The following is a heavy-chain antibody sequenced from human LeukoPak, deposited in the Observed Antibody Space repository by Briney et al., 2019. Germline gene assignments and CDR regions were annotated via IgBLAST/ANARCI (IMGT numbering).Heavy chain of an antibody. D-gene: IGHD3-10*01. Sequence: GGSLRLSCAASGFTFSSYEMNWVRQAPGKGLEWVSYISSSGSTIYYADSVKGRFTISRDNAKNSLYLQMNSLRAEDTAIYYCARALRMVRGVIDYWGQGTLVTVSS. CDR3: ARALRMVRGVIDY. CDR2: ISSSGSTI. V-gene: IGHV3-48*03. CDR1: GFTFSSYE. J-gene: IGHJ4*02.